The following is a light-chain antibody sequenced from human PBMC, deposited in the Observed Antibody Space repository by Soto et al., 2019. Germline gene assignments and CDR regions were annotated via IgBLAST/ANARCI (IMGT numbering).Light chain of an antibody. Sequence: EIVLTQSPATLSLSPGDRATLSCRASQSVSSSYLAWYQQKPGQAPRRLIYGASSRATGIPARFSGSGSGTDFTLTISSLEPEDFAVYYCQQRSNWPRTFGQGTKVDIK. J-gene: IGKJ1*01. V-gene: IGKV3D-20*02. CDR2: GAS. CDR3: QQRSNWPRT. CDR1: QSVSSSY.